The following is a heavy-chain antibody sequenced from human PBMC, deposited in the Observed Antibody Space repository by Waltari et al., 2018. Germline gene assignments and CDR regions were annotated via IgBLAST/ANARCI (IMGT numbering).Heavy chain of an antibody. Sequence: EVQLVESGGGLVQPGGSLRLSCAASGFTFSSYEMNWVRQATGKGLEWVSYISSSGSTIYYADSVKGRFTISRDNAKNSLYLQMNSLRAEDTAVYYCARVDFWSGYPSFFFDYWGQGTLVTVSS. CDR3: ARVDFWSGYPSFFFDY. J-gene: IGHJ4*02. V-gene: IGHV3-48*03. D-gene: IGHD3-3*01. CDR2: ISSSGSTI. CDR1: GFTFSSYE.